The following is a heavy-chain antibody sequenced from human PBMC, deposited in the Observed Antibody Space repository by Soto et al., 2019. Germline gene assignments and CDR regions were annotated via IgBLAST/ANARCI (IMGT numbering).Heavy chain of an antibody. D-gene: IGHD2-2*01. J-gene: IGHJ5*02. V-gene: IGHV3-64D*06. CDR2: ISSNGGST. CDR3: AIHHRIPAGPATFLYCFDT. Sequence: GGSLRLSCSASGFTFSSYAMHWVRQAPGKGLEYVSAISSNGGSTYYADSVKGRFTISRDNSKNTLYLQMSSLRAEDTAVYYCAIHHRIPAGPATFLYCFDTWGQGTLVTVSS. CDR1: GFTFSSYA.